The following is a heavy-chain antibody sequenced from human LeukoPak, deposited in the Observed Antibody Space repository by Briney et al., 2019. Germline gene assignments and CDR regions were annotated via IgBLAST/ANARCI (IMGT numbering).Heavy chain of an antibody. CDR2: INSDGSTT. J-gene: IGHJ4*01. D-gene: IGHD1-14*01. Sequence: GGSLRLSCAASGFTFSSYWMHWVRQAPGKGLVWVSLINSDGSTTRYADPVKGRFTISRDNAKNTLYLQMNSLRAEDTAVYYCARDKVSNHVFDYWGQEPWSPSPQ. V-gene: IGHV3-74*01. CDR3: ARDKVSNHVFDY. CDR1: GFTFSSYW.